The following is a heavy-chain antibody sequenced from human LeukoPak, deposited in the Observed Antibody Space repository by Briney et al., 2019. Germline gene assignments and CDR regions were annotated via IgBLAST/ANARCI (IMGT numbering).Heavy chain of an antibody. CDR3: ARYMAVADAFDI. D-gene: IGHD6-19*01. J-gene: IGHJ3*02. CDR1: GFTFSSYW. Sequence: GGSLRLSCAASGFTFSSYWMSWVRQAPGKGLEWVANIKQDGSEKYYVDSGKRRFTISRDNAKNSLYLQMNSLRAEDTAVYYCARYMAVADAFDIWGQGTMVTVSS. CDR2: IKQDGSEK. V-gene: IGHV3-7*01.